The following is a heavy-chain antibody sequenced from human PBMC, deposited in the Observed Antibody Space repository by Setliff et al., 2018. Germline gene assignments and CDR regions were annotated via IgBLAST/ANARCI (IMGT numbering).Heavy chain of an antibody. CDR2: IYTSGST. CDR1: GGSVSSGSYY. Sequence: PSETLSLTCTVSGGSVSSGSYYWSWIRQPAGKGLEWIGRIYTSGSTNYNPSLKSRVTISVDTSKKQFSLMLTSVTAADTAVYYCARYIPSAGCFDPWGQGALVTVSS. D-gene: IGHD2-21*01. CDR3: ARYIPSAGCFDP. J-gene: IGHJ5*02. V-gene: IGHV4-61*02.